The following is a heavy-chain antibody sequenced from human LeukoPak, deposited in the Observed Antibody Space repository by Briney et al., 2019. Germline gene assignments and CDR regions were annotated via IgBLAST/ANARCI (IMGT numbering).Heavy chain of an antibody. V-gene: IGHV3-53*01. CDR2: IYSGGNT. CDR3: LVVIRPLPDAFDI. J-gene: IGHJ3*02. D-gene: IGHD3-22*01. CDR1: GFTVSSNS. Sequence: HPGGSLRLSCTVSGFTVSSNSWSWVRQAPGKGLEWVSFIYSGGNTHYSDSVTGRFTISRDNSKNTLYLQMNSLRAEDTAVYYCLVVIRPLPDAFDIWGQGTMVTVSS.